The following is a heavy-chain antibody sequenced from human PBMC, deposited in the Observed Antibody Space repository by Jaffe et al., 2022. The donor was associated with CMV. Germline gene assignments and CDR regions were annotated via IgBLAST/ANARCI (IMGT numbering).Heavy chain of an antibody. CDR2: ISSSGSTI. J-gene: IGHJ3*02. CDR3: ARKKLWFGDPTGAFDI. D-gene: IGHD3-10*01. CDR1: GFTFSSYE. V-gene: IGHV3-48*03. Sequence: EVQLVESGGGLVQPGGSLRLSCAASGFTFSSYEMNWVRQAPGKGLEWVSYISSSGSTIYYADSVKGRFTISRDNAKNSLYLQMNSLRAEDTAVYYCARKKLWFGDPTGAFDIWGQGTMVTVSS.